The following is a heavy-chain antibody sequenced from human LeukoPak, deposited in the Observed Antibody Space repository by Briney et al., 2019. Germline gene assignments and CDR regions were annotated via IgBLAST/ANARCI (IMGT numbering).Heavy chain of an antibody. CDR1: GGSISSYY. V-gene: IGHV4-59*01. J-gene: IGHJ4*02. CDR2: IYYSGST. CDR3: ARVYSAVDY. D-gene: IGHD2-8*01. Sequence: SGTLSLTCTVSGGSISSYYWSWIRQPPGKGLEWIGYIYYSGSTNYNPSLKSRVTISVDTSKNQFSLKLSSVTAADTAVYYCARVYSAVDYWGQGTLVTVSS.